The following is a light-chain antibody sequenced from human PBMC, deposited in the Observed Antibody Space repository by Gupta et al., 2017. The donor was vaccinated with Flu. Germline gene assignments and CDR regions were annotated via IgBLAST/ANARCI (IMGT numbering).Light chain of an antibody. CDR3: QQYNAVLRT. J-gene: IGKJ1*01. CDR2: EAS. V-gene: IGKV1-5*01. Sequence: QMTQSPSSLSASVGDRVTITCRASQSISSTLEWYQQKPGKAPKLLIYEASRVESGVPSRFTATGSGTEFTLTISSLQPDDIATYFCQQYNAVLRTFGQGTKVEIK. CDR1: QSISST.